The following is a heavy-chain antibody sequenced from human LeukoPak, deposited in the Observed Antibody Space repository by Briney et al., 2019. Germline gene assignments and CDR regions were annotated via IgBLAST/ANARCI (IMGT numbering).Heavy chain of an antibody. CDR3: ARADVIDSGYDRYYYYYMDV. D-gene: IGHD5-12*01. J-gene: IGHJ6*03. Sequence: ASVKVSCKASGYTFTSYYMHWVRQAPGQGLEWMGIINPSGGSTSYAQKFQGRVTMTRDTSTSTVYMELSSLRSEDTAVYYCARADVIDSGYDRYYYYYMDVWGKGTTVTVSS. CDR1: GYTFTSYY. CDR2: INPSGGST. V-gene: IGHV1-46*01.